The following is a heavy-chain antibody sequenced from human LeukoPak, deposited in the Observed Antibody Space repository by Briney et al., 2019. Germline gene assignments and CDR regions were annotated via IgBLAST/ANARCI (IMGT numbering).Heavy chain of an antibody. Sequence: SETLSLTCTVSGGSISTSTCCWGWIRQPPGKGLEWIGNIAYSRTTYYNPSLKSRVTISVDTSKNQFSLKLSSVTAADTAVYYCARRSSFYGFIDYWGPGTLVTVSS. V-gene: IGHV4-39*01. J-gene: IGHJ4*02. CDR1: GGSISTSTCC. CDR3: ARRSSFYGFIDY. D-gene: IGHD5/OR15-5a*01. CDR2: IAYSRTT.